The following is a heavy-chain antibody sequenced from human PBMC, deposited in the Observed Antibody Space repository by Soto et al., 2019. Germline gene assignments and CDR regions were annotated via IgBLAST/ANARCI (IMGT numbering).Heavy chain of an antibody. Sequence: EVQLLESGGGLVQPGGSLRLSCAVSGFTFTSYAMSWVRQAPGKGLEWVSGISGGGGSTYYADSVRGRFTISRDNSKNTLYLQMNSLRAEDTAVLYCAKNTGYDFWSGYYSGGYFDYWGQGALLTVSS. CDR3: AKNTGYDFWSGYYSGGYFDY. J-gene: IGHJ4*02. CDR1: GFTFTSYA. D-gene: IGHD3-3*01. V-gene: IGHV3-23*01. CDR2: ISGGGGST.